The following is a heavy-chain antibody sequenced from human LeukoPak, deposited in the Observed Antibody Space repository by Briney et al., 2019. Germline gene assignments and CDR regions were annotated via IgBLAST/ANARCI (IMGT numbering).Heavy chain of an antibody. J-gene: IGHJ4*02. CDR3: ARDRRGIAAGESFDS. Sequence: ASVKVSCKASGYTFTSYGISWVRQAPGQGLEWMGWISVYNGNTNYAQKLQGRVTITTDTSTSTAYMELRSLRSDDTAVYYCARDRRGIAAGESFDSWGQGTLVTVSS. D-gene: IGHD6-13*01. V-gene: IGHV1-18*01. CDR2: ISVYNGNT. CDR1: GYTFTSYG.